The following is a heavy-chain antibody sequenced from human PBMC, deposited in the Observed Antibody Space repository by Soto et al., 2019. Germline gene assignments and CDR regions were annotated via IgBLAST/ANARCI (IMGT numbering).Heavy chain of an antibody. CDR2: IYYSGST. J-gene: IGHJ4*02. V-gene: IGHV4-30-4*01. D-gene: IGHD6-13*01. Sequence: NPSETLSLTCTVSGGSISSGDYYWSWIRQPPGKGLEWIGYIYYSGSTYYNPSLKSRVTISVDTSKNQFSLKLSSVTAADTAVYYCARDSQPAGAAAGPIPVYWGQGTLVTVSS. CDR1: GGSISSGDYY. CDR3: ARDSQPAGAAAGPIPVY.